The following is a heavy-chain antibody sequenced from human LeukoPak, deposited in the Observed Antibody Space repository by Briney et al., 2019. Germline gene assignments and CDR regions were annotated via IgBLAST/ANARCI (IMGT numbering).Heavy chain of an antibody. V-gene: IGHV3-30*03. CDR1: GFTFSNYG. D-gene: IGHD1-26*01. CDR2: ISYDGSNK. J-gene: IGHJ4*02. Sequence: PGGSLRLSCAASGFTFSNYGMHWVRQAPGKGPEWVAVISYDGSNKYYADSVKGRFTISRDNSKNTLYLQMNSLKSEDSAAYYCARGPAANSGNYYAGDYWGQGTLVTVPS. CDR3: ARGPAANSGNYYAGDY.